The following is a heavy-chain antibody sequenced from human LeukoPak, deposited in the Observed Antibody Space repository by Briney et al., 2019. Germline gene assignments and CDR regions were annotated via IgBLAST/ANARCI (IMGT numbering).Heavy chain of an antibody. D-gene: IGHD6-19*01. V-gene: IGHV3-33*01. CDR3: ARMKAVGIAVALHDAFDI. CDR2: IWYDGSSN. Sequence: GRSLRLSCAASGFTFRSYGMHWVRQAPGKGLEWVAVIWYDGSSNYYADSVKGRFTISRDNSKNTLYLQMNSLRAEDTAVYYCARMKAVGIAVALHDAFDIWGQGTMVTVSS. J-gene: IGHJ3*02. CDR1: GFTFRSYG.